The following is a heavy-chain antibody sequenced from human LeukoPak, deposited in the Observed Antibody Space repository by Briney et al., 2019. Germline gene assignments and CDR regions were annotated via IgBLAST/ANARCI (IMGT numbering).Heavy chain of an antibody. CDR3: THSYSYSSGWSRDY. CDR1: GFTFSYAW. CDR2: IKTKTDGGTT. D-gene: IGHD6-19*01. Sequence: GGSLRLSCAASGFTFSYAWMNWVRQAPGRGLEWVGRIKTKTDGGTTDYAAPVKGRFIISRDDSKNTLYLQMNSLKTEDTAVYYCTHSYSYSSGWSRDYWGQGTLVTVSS. J-gene: IGHJ4*02. V-gene: IGHV3-15*07.